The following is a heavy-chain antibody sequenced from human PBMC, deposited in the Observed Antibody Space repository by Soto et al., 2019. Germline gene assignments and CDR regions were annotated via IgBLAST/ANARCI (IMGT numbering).Heavy chain of an antibody. CDR1: GFTFSDYY. D-gene: IGHD3-10*01. Sequence: GSLRLSCAASGFTFSDYYMSWIRQAPGKGLEWVSYISSSGSTIHYADSVKGRFTISRDNAKNSLYLQMNSLRAEDTAVYYCARDGWVRGVIITPSFDYWGQGTLVTVSS. J-gene: IGHJ4*02. CDR2: ISSSGSTI. CDR3: ARDGWVRGVIITPSFDY. V-gene: IGHV3-11*01.